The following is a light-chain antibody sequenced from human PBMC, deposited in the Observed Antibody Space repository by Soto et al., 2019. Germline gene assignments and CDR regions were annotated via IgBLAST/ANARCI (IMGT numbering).Light chain of an antibody. CDR2: AAS. CDR3: QQTYSTPYT. CDR1: QSITIS. J-gene: IGKJ2*01. Sequence: DIQMTQXPSSLSASVGDRVTITCRASQSITISLHWYQQKPGKAPKLLIYAASTLPSGVPSRFSGSGSGTDFTLTISSLQPEDFATYYCQQTYSTPYTFGQGTRLEIK. V-gene: IGKV1-39*01.